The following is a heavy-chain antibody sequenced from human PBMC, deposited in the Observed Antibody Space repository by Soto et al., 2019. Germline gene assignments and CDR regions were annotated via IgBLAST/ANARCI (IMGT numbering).Heavy chain of an antibody. CDR2: IYYSGST. V-gene: IGHV4-59*01. CDR1: GGPISSYY. CDR3: ARIVRDCRSTSSYQGWFNL. D-gene: IGHD2-2*01. Sequence: LSLTCTVSGGPISSYYWSWIRQPPGKGLEWIGHIYYSGSTNYSPSLKSRVTISVDTSKNQFSLKLSSVTAADTAVYYCARIVRDCRSTSSYQGWFNLCRQGTLVTVSA. J-gene: IGHJ5*02.